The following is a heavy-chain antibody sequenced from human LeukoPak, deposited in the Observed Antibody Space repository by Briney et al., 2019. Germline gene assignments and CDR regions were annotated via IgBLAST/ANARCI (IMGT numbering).Heavy chain of an antibody. CDR3: ARDADYGDYRFDY. CDR1: GFTVSSNY. D-gene: IGHD4-17*01. Sequence: GGSLRLSCAVSGFTVSSNYMSWVRQAPGKGLEWVSIIYSGGSTYYADSVKGRFTISRDNSKNSLYLQMNSLKVEDTAVYYCARDADYGDYRFDYWGQGTLVAVSS. J-gene: IGHJ4*02. V-gene: IGHV3-66*01. CDR2: IYSGGST.